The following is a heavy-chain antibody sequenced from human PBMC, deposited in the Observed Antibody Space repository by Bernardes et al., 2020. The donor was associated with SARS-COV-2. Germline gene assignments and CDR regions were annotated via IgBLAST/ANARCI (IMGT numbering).Heavy chain of an antibody. CDR2: ISGSGDST. D-gene: IGHD3-3*01. CDR3: AKASLRFLETEFDY. Sequence: GGSLRLSCAASGFTFSSYAMSWVRQAPGKGLEWVSTISGSGDSTYYADSVKGRFTFSRDNSKNTLYLQMNSLRAEDTAVYYCAKASLRFLETEFDYWGQGTLVTVSS. V-gene: IGHV3-23*01. J-gene: IGHJ4*02. CDR1: GFTFSSYA.